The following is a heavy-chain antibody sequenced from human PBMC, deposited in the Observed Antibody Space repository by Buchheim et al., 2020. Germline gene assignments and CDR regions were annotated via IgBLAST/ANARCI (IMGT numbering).Heavy chain of an antibody. J-gene: IGHJ4*02. CDR1: GFTFSSYA. Sequence: EVQLLESGGGLVQPGGSLRLSCAASGFTFSSYAMSWVRQAPGQGLEWVSAISGSGGSTYYADSVKGRVTISRDNSKNTLSLQMNRLRAEDTGVYYCAKAAYPYYYDSSGYYDDYWGQGTL. V-gene: IGHV3-23*01. D-gene: IGHD3-22*01. CDR3: AKAAYPYYYDSSGYYDDY. CDR2: ISGSGGST.